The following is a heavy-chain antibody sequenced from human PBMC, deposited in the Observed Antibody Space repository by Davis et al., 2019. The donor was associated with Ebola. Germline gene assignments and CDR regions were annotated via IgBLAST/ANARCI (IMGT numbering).Heavy chain of an antibody. CDR2: INPKSGGT. V-gene: IGHV1-2*02. CDR1: GYTFTGYY. J-gene: IGHJ4*02. CDR3: ARDGPEYYYDSSGYFDY. D-gene: IGHD3-22*01. Sequence: ASVKVFCKASGYTFTGYYMHWVRQAPGQGLEWMGWINPKSGGTNYAQNFQGRVTMTRDTSISTAYMELSRLRSDDTAVYYCARDGPEYYYDSSGYFDYWGQGTLVTVSS.